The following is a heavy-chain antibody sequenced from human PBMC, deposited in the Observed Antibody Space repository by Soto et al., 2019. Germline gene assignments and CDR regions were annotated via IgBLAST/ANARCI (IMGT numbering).Heavy chain of an antibody. D-gene: IGHD6-13*01. V-gene: IGHV3-30*18. CDR1: GFTFSSYG. CDR2: ISYDGSNK. J-gene: IGHJ4*02. CDR3: AKGPRSFVYSSSWYADY. Sequence: GGSLRLSCAASGFTFSSYGMHWVRQAPGKGLEWVAVISYDGSNKYYADSVKGRFTISRDNSKNTLYLQMNSLRAEDTAVYYCAKGPRSFVYSSSWYADYWGQGTPVTVSS.